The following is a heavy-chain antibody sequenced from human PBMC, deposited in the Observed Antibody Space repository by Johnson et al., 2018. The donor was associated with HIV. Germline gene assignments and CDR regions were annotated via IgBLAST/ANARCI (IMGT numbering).Heavy chain of an antibody. D-gene: IGHD1-26*01. J-gene: IGHJ3*02. Sequence: QVHLVESGGGVVQAGRSLRLSCAASGFTFNSYATHWVRQAPGKGLEWVAVISYDGSDKYYADSVKGRFTISRDNSKNTLYLQMNSLRAEDTAVYYCAKSWHSGSLYDAFDIWGQGTMVTVSS. CDR1: GFTFNSYA. CDR2: ISYDGSDK. CDR3: AKSWHSGSLYDAFDI. V-gene: IGHV3-30*04.